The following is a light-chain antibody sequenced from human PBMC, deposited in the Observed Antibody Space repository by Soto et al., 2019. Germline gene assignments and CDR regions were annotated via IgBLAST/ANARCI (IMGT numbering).Light chain of an antibody. V-gene: IGKV1-9*01. CDR3: KQLNNYPIT. J-gene: IGKJ5*01. Sequence: DIQLTQSPYFLSASVGDRVTITCRASQGISSYLAWYQQKPGKAPKLLIYAASTLQSGVPSRFSGSGSGTEFTLTISSLQPEDCATYYCKQLNNYPITFGQGTRLEIK. CDR2: AAS. CDR1: QGISSY.